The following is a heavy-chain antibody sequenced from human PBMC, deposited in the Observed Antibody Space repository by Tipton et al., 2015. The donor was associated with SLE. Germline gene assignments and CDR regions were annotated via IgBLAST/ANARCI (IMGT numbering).Heavy chain of an antibody. Sequence: TLSLTCAVYGGSFSGYYWSWIRQPPEKGLEWIGDIYHSGSTNYNPSLKSRVTISVDKSKNQFSLELSSVTAADTAVYYCARLTTANYYYYGMDVWGQGTTVTVSS. J-gene: IGHJ6*02. CDR1: GGSFSGYY. CDR3: ARLTTANYYYYGMDV. CDR2: IYHSGST. D-gene: IGHD4-17*01. V-gene: IGHV4-34*01.